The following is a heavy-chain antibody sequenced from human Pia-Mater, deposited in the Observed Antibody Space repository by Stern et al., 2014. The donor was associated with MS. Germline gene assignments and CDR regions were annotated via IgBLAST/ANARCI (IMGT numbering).Heavy chain of an antibody. Sequence: EVQLVESGGRLVKPGESLTLSCAASGFPFDTYTMHWVRQSPGRGLEWISSISTESSYINYADSVKGRFTISRDNANNSLYLQMNSLRPEDTAVYYCARRAGGLIAAGSLGYWGQGILVNVSS. CDR3: ARRAGGLIAAGSLGY. CDR2: ISTESSYI. CDR1: GFPFDTYT. V-gene: IGHV3-21*01. D-gene: IGHD6-25*01. J-gene: IGHJ4*02.